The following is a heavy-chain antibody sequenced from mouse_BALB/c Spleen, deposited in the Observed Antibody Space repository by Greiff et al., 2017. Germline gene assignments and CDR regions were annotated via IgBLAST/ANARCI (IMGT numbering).Heavy chain of an antibody. J-gene: IGHJ3*01. V-gene: IGHV3-6*02. D-gene: IGHD2-3*01. CDR3: ARDDSYYSGFAY. CDR1: GYSITSGYY. Sequence: VQLKESGPGLVKPSQSLSLTCSVTGYSITSGYYWNLIRQFPGNKLEWMGYISYDGSHNYNPSLKNRISITRDTSKSQFFLKLDSVATEDTATYYCARDDSYYSGFAYWGQGTLVTVSA. CDR2: ISYDGSH.